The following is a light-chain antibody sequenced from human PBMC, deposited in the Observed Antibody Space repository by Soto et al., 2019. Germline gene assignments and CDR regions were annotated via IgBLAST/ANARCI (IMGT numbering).Light chain of an antibody. Sequence: QSVLTQPPSASGSPGQSVTISFPGSSKDIGAYNYVSWYQQHPGKVPKLLIYEVYRRPSGVPDRFSASKSGNTASLTVSGLQPEDEADYYCLSYAGRETGVFGSGTKVTVL. CDR1: SKDIGAYNY. CDR3: LSYAGRETGV. J-gene: IGLJ1*01. CDR2: EVY. V-gene: IGLV2-8*01.